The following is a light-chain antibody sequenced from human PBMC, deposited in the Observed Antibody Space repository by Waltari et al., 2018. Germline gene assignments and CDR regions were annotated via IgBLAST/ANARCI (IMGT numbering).Light chain of an antibody. CDR3: LLSYSGARV. J-gene: IGLJ3*02. CDR1: TGAVTSGHY. V-gene: IGLV7-46*01. Sequence: QAVVTQEPSLTVSPGGTVTLTCDSSTGAVTSGHYPYWFQQKPGQAPRALIYEPSNKHSVTPARFSGSHLGGQAALTRAGAQPEDEADYDCLLSYSGARVFGGGTKLTVL. CDR2: EPS.